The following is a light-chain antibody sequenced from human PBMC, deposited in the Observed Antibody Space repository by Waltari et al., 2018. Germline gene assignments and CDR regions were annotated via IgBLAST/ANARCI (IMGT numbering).Light chain of an antibody. CDR2: GKN. J-gene: IGLJ2*01. CDR1: SLRSYY. V-gene: IGLV3-19*01. Sequence: SSELTQDPAVSVALGQTVRITGQGDSLRSYYASWYQQKPGQAPVLVIYGKNNRPSGIPGRFSGSSSGNTASLTITGAQAEDEADYYCNSRDSSGNHVVFGGGTKLTVL. CDR3: NSRDSSGNHVV.